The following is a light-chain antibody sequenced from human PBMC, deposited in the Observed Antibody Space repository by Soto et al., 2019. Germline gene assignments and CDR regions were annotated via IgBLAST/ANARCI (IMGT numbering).Light chain of an antibody. V-gene: IGLV3-9*01. CDR2: RDN. J-gene: IGLJ2*01. Sequence: SYELTQPLSVSVALGQTARITCGGNNIGSNNVHWYQQKPGQAPVLVIARDNNRPSGIPERFSGSNLGNTATLTLSGAQAGDEADYYCQVWDSNTVVFGGGTKLTVL. CDR1: NIGSNN. CDR3: QVWDSNTVV.